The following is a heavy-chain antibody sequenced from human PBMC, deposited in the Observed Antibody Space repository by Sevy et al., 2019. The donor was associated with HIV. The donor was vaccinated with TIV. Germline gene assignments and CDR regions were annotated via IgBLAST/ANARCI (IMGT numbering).Heavy chain of an antibody. V-gene: IGHV3-30*04. D-gene: IGHD2-2*01. Sequence: GGSLRLSCAASGFTFSSYAMHWVRQAPGKGLEWVAVISYDGSNKYYADSVKGRFTISRDNSKNTLYLQMNSLRAEDTAVYYCARVDCSSTSCYRSYYYYGMDVWGQGTTVTVSS. J-gene: IGHJ6*02. CDR3: ARVDCSSTSCYRSYYYYGMDV. CDR1: GFTFSSYA. CDR2: ISYDGSNK.